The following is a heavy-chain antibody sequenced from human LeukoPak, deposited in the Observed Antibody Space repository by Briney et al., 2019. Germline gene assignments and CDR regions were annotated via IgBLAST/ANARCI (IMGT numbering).Heavy chain of an antibody. J-gene: IGHJ5*02. CDR2: IYSGGST. D-gene: IGHD6-13*01. V-gene: IGHV3-23*03. Sequence: GGSLRLSCAASGFTLSSYAMSWVRQAPGKGLGWVSVIYSGGSTYYADSVKGRFTISRDNPKNTLYLQMNSLRAEDTAVYYCAKASSSSWYWFDPWGQGTLVTVSS. CDR1: GFTLSSYA. CDR3: AKASSSSWYWFDP.